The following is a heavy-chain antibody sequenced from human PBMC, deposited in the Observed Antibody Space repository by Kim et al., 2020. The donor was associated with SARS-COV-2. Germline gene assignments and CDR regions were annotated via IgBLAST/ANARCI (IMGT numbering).Heavy chain of an antibody. CDR1: GYTFTSYA. CDR2: INAGNGNT. V-gene: IGHV1-3*01. CDR3: ARGQIVVVPAVHDAFDI. J-gene: IGHJ3*02. D-gene: IGHD2-2*01. Sequence: ASVKVSCKASGYTFTSYAMHWVRQAPGQRLGWMGWINAGNGNTKYSQKFQGRVTITRDTSASTAYMELSSLRSEDTAVYYCARGQIVVVPAVHDAFDIWGQGTMVTVSS.